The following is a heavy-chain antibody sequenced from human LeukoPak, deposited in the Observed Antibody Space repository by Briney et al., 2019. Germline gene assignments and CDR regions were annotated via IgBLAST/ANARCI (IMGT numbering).Heavy chain of an antibody. V-gene: IGHV3-23*01. CDR3: AKVGVWSGYYPNWFDP. CDR1: GFTFSSYA. J-gene: IGHJ5*02. D-gene: IGHD3-3*01. CDR2: ISGSGGST. Sequence: GGSLRLSCAASGFTFSSYAMSWVRQAPGKGLEWGSAISGSGGSTYYADSVKGRFTISRDNSKNTLYLQMNSLRAEDTAVYYCAKVGVWSGYYPNWFDPWGQGTLVTVSS.